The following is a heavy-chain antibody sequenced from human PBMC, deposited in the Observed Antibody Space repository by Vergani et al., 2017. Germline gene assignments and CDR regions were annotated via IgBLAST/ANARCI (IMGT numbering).Heavy chain of an antibody. D-gene: IGHD2-8*01. CDR3: ARDLLTGNLILMAY. Sequence: VQLVESGGGLVKPGGSLRLSCAASGFTFSDHYMDWVRQAPGKGLEWISYIILSGHTKYYADSLNGRFAISRDNAKKSLYLQMNNLRVEEKAVYYCARDLLTGNLILMAYWGQG. J-gene: IGHJ4*02. CDR2: IILSGHTK. CDR1: GFTFSDHY. V-gene: IGHV3-11*04.